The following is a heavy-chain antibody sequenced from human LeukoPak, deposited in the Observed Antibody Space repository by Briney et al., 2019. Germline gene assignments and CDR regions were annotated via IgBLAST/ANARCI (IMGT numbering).Heavy chain of an antibody. V-gene: IGHV5-51*01. Sequence: GESLKISCKGSGYSFNSYWIGWVRQMPGKGLEWMGIIYPGDSDTRYSPSFQGQVTISADKSISTTYLQWSSLKASDSAMYYCAGHPGYCGRASWYGGGGGSNYFDSWGQGALVTVSS. CDR1: GYSFNSYW. D-gene: IGHD2-2*01. J-gene: IGHJ4*02. CDR2: IYPGDSDT. CDR3: AGHPGYCGRASWYGGGGGSNYFDS.